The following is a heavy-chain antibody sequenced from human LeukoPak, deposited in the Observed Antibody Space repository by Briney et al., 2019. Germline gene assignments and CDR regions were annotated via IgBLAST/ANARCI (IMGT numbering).Heavy chain of an antibody. CDR1: GGSISSYY. CDR3: AGSIVARLDY. D-gene: IGHD6-6*01. CDR2: INHSGST. J-gene: IGHJ4*02. Sequence: SETLSLTCTVSGGSISSYYWSWIRQPPGKGLEWIGEINHSGSTNYNPSLKGRVTISVDTSKNQFSLKLSSVTAADTAVYYCAGSIVARLDYWGQGTLVTVSS. V-gene: IGHV4-34*01.